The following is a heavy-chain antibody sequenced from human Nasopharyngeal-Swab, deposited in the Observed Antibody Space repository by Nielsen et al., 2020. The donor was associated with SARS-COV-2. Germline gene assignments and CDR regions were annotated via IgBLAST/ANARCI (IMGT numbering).Heavy chain of an antibody. CDR3: ARRAARDGYNYEVDP. Sequence: GESLKISCKASGYSFTKYWIGRVRQMPGTGQEWMGIIYPGNSQTKYSPSFPGQITISVDKSINTAYLQWSTLKASDSAMYYCARRAARDGYNYEVDPWGQGTLVTVSS. V-gene: IGHV5-51*01. D-gene: IGHD5-24*01. CDR2: IYPGNSQT. CDR1: GYSFTKYW. J-gene: IGHJ5*02.